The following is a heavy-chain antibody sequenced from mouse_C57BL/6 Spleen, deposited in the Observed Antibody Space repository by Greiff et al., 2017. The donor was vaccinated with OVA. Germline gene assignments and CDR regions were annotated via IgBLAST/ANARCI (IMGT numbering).Heavy chain of an antibody. CDR1: GFTFSDYG. CDR2: ISSGSSTI. J-gene: IGHJ4*01. V-gene: IGHV5-17*01. Sequence: DVHLVESGGGLVKPGGSLKLSCAASGFTFSDYGMHWVRQAPEKGLEWVAYISSGSSTIYYADTVKGRFNISRDNAKNTLFLQMTSLRSEDTAMYYCARGHYYAMDYWGQGTSVTVSS. CDR3: ARGHYYAMDY.